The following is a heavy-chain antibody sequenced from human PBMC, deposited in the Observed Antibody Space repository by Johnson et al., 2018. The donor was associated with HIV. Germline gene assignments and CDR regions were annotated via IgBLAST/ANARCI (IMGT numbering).Heavy chain of an antibody. CDR1: GFTFSSYA. V-gene: IGHV3-30*04. D-gene: IGHD3-22*01. CDR2: ISYDGSNK. Sequence: MQLVESGGGVVQPGRSLRLSCAASGFTFSSYAMHWVRQAPGKGLEWVAIISYDGSNKYYADSVKGRFTISRDNSKNTLYLQMNSLRAEDTAVYYCARDGTRYYYDSSDSRGTFDIWGQGTMVTISS. J-gene: IGHJ3*02. CDR3: ARDGTRYYYDSSDSRGTFDI.